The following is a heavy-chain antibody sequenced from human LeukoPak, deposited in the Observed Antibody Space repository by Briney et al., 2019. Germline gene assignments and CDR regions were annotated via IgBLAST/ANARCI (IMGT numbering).Heavy chain of an antibody. CDR3: ARAYYGSGEQFDP. D-gene: IGHD3-10*01. CDR2: IYTSGTT. J-gene: IGHJ5*02. Sequence: PGGSLRLSCAASGGSITTFFWSWIRQPAGKGLEWIGRIYTSGTTNYNPSLKSRVTMSVDTSKNQFSLKLSSVTAADTAVYYCARAYYGSGEQFDPWGQGTLVTVSS. V-gene: IGHV4-4*07. CDR1: GGSITTFF.